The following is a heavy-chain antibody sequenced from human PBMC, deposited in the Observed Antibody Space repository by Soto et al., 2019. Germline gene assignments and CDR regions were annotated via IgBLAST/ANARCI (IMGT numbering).Heavy chain of an antibody. J-gene: IGHJ5*02. D-gene: IGHD2-2*01. Sequence: EVQLLESGGGLVQPGGSLRLSCAASGFTFSNYAMSWVRQAPGKGLEWVSGLSDGGGSTFYADSVKGRFTISRDNAKNTLYLQMSSLSAEDTPVYYCAKEGTTSPSNWFDPWGQGTLVTVSS. CDR1: GFTFSNYA. CDR2: LSDGGGST. CDR3: AKEGTTSPSNWFDP. V-gene: IGHV3-23*01.